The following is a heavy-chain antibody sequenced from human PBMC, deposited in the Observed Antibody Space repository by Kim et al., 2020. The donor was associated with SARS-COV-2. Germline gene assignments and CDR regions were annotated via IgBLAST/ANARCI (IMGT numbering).Heavy chain of an antibody. Sequence: GGSLRLSCAASGFYFSSFNMNWVRQAPGKGLEWVSSISGTSNYIYYADSVKGRFTISRDNAKNSLFLQMNSLRAEDTAVYYCARNSVDGYNALWGHWGQGTLVTVPS. CDR2: ISGTSNYI. J-gene: IGHJ4*02. CDR1: GFYFSSFN. D-gene: IGHD5-12*01. V-gene: IGHV3-21*01. CDR3: ARNSVDGYNALWGH.